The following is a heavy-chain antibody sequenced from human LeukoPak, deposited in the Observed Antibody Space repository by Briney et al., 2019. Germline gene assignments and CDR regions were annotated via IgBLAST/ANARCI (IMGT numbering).Heavy chain of an antibody. D-gene: IGHD5-24*01. Sequence: WGSLRLSCAASGFRFRDYSMNWVRQAPGTGLDWISYIGIDSGNTHYADSVKGRFTISEDKAKNSLYLQMHSLRVEDTAVYYCARDYKYAFDNWGQGTLVTVSS. J-gene: IGHJ4*02. CDR1: GFRFRDYS. V-gene: IGHV3-48*01. CDR2: IGIDSGNT. CDR3: ARDYKYAFDN.